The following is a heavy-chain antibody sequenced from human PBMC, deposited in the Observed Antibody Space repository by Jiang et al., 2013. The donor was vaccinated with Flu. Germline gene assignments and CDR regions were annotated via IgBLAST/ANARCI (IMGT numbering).Heavy chain of an antibody. Sequence: AVIWYDGSNKYYADSVKGPIHPSPETNSKNTLYLQMNSLRAEDTAVYYCARGRSYCSGGSCYGGGGMDVWGQGTTVTVSS. CDR3: ARGRSYCSGGSCYGGGGMDV. J-gene: IGHJ6*02. CDR2: IWYDGSNK. V-gene: IGHV3-30*01. D-gene: IGHD2-15*01.